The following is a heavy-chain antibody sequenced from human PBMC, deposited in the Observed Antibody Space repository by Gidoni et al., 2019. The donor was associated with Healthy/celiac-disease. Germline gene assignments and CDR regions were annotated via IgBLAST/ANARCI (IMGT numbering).Heavy chain of an antibody. CDR1: GFTFISYA. D-gene: IGHD6-13*01. CDR3: AQGAYSSSWYGISYYYGMDV. V-gene: IGHV3-23*01. J-gene: IGHJ6*02. CDR2: ISGSGGST. Sequence: EVQLLESGGGLVQPGGSLRLSCAASGFTFISYAMSWVRQAPGKGLEWVSAISGSGGSTDYADSVKGRFTISRDNSKNTLYLQMNSLRAEDTAVYYCAQGAYSSSWYGISYYYGMDVWGQGTTVTVSS.